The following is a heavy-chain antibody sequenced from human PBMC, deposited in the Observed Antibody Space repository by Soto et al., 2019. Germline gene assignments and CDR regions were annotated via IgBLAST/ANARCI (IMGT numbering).Heavy chain of an antibody. D-gene: IGHD4-17*01. CDR1: GGSISSYY. CDR3: ARLTTVTSLSAFDI. Sequence: SETLSLTCTVSGGSISSYYCSWIRQPPWKGLEWIGYIYYSGSTNYNPSLKSRVTISVDTSKNQFSLKLSSVTAADTAVYYCARLTTVTSLSAFDIWGQGTMVTVSS. V-gene: IGHV4-59*01. J-gene: IGHJ3*02. CDR2: IYYSGST.